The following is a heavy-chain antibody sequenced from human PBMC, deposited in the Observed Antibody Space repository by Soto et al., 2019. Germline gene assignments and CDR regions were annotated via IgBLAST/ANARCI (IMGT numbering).Heavy chain of an antibody. CDR1: GFTFISYG. V-gene: IGHV3-33*01. CDR3: AREWNYYYYYGMDV. J-gene: IGHJ6*02. Sequence: GGSLRLSCAATGFTFISYGMHWVRQAPGKGLEWVAVIWYDGSNKYYADSVKGRFTISRDNSKNTLYLQMNSLRAEDTAVYYCAREWNYYYYYGMDVWGQGTTVPVAS. CDR2: IWYDGSNK.